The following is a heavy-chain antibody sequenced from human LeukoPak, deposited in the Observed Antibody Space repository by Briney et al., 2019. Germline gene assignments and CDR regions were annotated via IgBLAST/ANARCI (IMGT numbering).Heavy chain of an antibody. Sequence: PGGSLRLSCAASGFTFSSYGMHWVRQAPGKGLEWVAVIWYDGSTKYYADSVKGRFTISRDNSKNTLYLQMNSLRAEDTAVYYCARGDYYYDSSGYPGHWGQGTLVTVSS. J-gene: IGHJ4*02. CDR3: ARGDYYYDSSGYPGH. CDR1: GFTFSSYG. D-gene: IGHD3-22*01. V-gene: IGHV3-33*01. CDR2: IWYDGSTK.